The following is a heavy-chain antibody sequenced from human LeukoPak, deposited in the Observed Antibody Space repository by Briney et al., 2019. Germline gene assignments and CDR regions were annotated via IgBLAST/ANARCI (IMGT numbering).Heavy chain of an antibody. J-gene: IGHJ4*02. CDR1: GFTFSSYA. D-gene: IGHD1-7*01. Sequence: GGSLRLSCAASGFTFSSYAMSWVRQAPGKGLEWVSSISGSGGSTYYADSVKGRFTISRDNSKNTQYLQMNSLRGEDTAVYYCAKDREGTIADYFDYWGQGTLVTVSS. V-gene: IGHV3-23*01. CDR3: AKDREGTIADYFDY. CDR2: ISGSGGST.